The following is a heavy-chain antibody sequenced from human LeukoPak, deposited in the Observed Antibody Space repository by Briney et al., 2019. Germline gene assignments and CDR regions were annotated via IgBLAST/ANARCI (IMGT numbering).Heavy chain of an antibody. CDR3: AKDIHYFQSAY. Sequence: GGSLRLSCAASVFTSSNYWMICVRQAPGKGLEWVASIKQDGSEKQYVGSVRGRFTISRDNAKNVLDLQMNSLTAEDTAVYYCAKDIHYFQSAYWGQGTLVTVSS. CDR2: IKQDGSEK. D-gene: IGHD3-10*01. V-gene: IGHV3-7*01. J-gene: IGHJ4*02. CDR1: VFTSSNYW.